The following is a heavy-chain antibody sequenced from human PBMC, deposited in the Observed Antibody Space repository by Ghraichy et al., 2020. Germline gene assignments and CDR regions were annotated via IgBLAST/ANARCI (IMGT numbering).Heavy chain of an antibody. Sequence: SCAASGFTFSSYDMSWVRQAPGKGLEWVSAISGSGGSTYYADSVKGRFTISRDNSKNTLYMQMKSVRAEDTAVYYCASRRGAFDIWGQGTMVIVSS. D-gene: IGHD1-26*01. CDR1: GFTFSSYD. J-gene: IGHJ3*02. CDR2: ISGSGGST. CDR3: ASRRGAFDI. V-gene: IGHV3-23*01.